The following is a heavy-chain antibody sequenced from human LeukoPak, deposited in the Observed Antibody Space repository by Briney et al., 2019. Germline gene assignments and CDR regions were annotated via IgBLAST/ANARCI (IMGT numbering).Heavy chain of an antibody. CDR1: GFTFSNAW. V-gene: IGHV3-23*01. J-gene: IGHJ4*02. CDR2: ISGTDGSR. CDR3: AKKYSNSWPAFYY. D-gene: IGHD4-11*01. Sequence: GGSLRLSCAASGFTFSNAWMNWVRQAPGKGLEWVSGISGTDGSRSYADSVKGRFTISRDNTKNTLFLQMSSLRAEDTAVYYCAKKYSNSWPAFYYWGQGTLVTVSS.